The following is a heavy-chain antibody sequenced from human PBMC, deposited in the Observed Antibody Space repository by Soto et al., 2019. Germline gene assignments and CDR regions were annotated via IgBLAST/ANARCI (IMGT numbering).Heavy chain of an antibody. J-gene: IGHJ3*02. Sequence: GGSLRLSCVASGFDFRSYEMNWVRQAHGKGLAWVSNIRANDESIYYAASVKGRVSVTRDNAKNSLFLEMNSLRVDDTAVDYCARETLRDAIDIWGQGTMVTVSS. CDR2: IRANDESI. CDR3: ARETLRDAIDI. CDR1: GFDFRSYE. V-gene: IGHV3-48*03.